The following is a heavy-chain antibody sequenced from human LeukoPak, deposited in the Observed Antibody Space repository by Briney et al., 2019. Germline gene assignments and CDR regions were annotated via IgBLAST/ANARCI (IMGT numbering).Heavy chain of an antibody. V-gene: IGHV7-4-1*02. Sequence: ASVNVSCKASGYTFTSYAMNWVRQAPGQGLEWMGWINTNTGNPTYAQGFTGRFVFSLDTSVSTAYLQISSLKAEDTAVYYCARTSPLRYDSSDDAFDIWGQGTMVTVSS. J-gene: IGHJ3*02. CDR1: GYTFTSYA. CDR2: INTNTGNP. D-gene: IGHD3-22*01. CDR3: ARTSPLRYDSSDDAFDI.